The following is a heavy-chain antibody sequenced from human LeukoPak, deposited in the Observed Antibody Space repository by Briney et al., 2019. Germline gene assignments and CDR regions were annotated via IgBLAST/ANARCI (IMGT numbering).Heavy chain of an antibody. V-gene: IGHV4-59*01. J-gene: IGHJ4*02. D-gene: IGHD5-12*01. CDR2: IYYSGST. Sequence: PSETLSLTCTVSGGSISSYYWSWIRQPPGKGLEWVGYIYYSGSTNYNPSLKSRVTISVDTSKNQFSLKLTSVTAADTAVYYCARERRATRDIVATMEDYWGQGTLVTVSS. CDR3: ARERRATRDIVATMEDY. CDR1: GGSISSYY.